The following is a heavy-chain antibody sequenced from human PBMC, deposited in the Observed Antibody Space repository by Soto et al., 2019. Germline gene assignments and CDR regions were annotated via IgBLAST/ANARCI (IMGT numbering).Heavy chain of an antibody. D-gene: IGHD3-10*01. CDR1: GGSISSSRYY. V-gene: IGHV4-39*01. CDR2: IYYSGST. CDR3: ARHTAGSLAHFGMDV. Sequence: PSETLSLTCTVSGGSISSSRYYWGWIRQPPGKGLEWIGSIYYSGSTYYNPSLKSRVTMSVDTSKNQFSLNLNSVTAADTAVYYCARHTAGSLAHFGMDVWGQGTTVTVSS. J-gene: IGHJ6*02.